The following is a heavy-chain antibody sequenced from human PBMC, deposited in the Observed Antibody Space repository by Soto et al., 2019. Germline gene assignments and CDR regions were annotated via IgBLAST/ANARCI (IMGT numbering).Heavy chain of an antibody. CDR3: ARRGAVAGLHY. CDR1: GFTFSSYW. V-gene: IGHV3-74*01. D-gene: IGHD6-19*01. CDR2: INSDGSSK. J-gene: IGHJ4*02. Sequence: EVQLVESGGGVVQPGGSLRVSCAASGFTFSSYWMHWVRQAPGKGLVWVSGINSDGSSKSYADSVKGRFTISRDNAKNTLYLQMNSRRTEDTAIYYRARRGAVAGLHYWGQGTLVTVSS.